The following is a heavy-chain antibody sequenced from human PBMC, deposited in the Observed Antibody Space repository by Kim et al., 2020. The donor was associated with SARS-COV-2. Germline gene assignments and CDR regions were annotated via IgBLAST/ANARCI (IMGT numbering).Heavy chain of an antibody. CDR2: ISAYNGNT. Sequence: ASVKVSCKASGYTFTSYGISWVRQAPGQGLEWMGWISAYNGNTNYAQKLQGRVTMTTDTSTSTAYMELRSLRSDDTAVYYCARRATVAASVSNYYYGMDVWGQGTTVTVSS. CDR3: ARRATVAASVSNYYYGMDV. V-gene: IGHV1-18*04. CDR1: GYTFTSYG. J-gene: IGHJ6*02. D-gene: IGHD2-15*01.